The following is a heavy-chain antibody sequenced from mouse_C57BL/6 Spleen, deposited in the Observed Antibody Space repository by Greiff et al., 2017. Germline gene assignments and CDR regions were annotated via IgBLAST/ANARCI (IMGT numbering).Heavy chain of an antibody. CDR2: IDPSDSYT. J-gene: IGHJ1*03. V-gene: IGHV1-59*01. Sequence: QVQLQQPGAELVRPGTSVKLSCKASGYTFTSYWMHWVKQRPGQGLEWIGVIDPSDSYTNYNQKFKGKATLTVDTSSSTAYMQLSSLTSEDSAVYYCARRYYYGSSYPYWYFDVWGTGTTVTVSS. CDR3: ARRYYYGSSYPYWYFDV. D-gene: IGHD1-1*01. CDR1: GYTFTSYW.